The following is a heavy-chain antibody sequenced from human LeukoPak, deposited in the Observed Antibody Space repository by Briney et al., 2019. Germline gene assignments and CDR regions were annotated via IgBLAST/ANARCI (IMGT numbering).Heavy chain of an antibody. J-gene: IGHJ4*02. CDR1: GFTFSSYS. CDR3: ATFSGSYPSYFDY. CDR2: ISSSSSYI. V-gene: IGHV3-21*01. D-gene: IGHD1-26*01. Sequence: GGSLRLSCAASGFTFSSYSMNWVRQAPGKGLEWVSSISSSSSYIYYADSLKGRFTISRDNAKKSLYLQMNSLRAEDTAAYYCATFSGSYPSYFDYWGQGTLVTVSS.